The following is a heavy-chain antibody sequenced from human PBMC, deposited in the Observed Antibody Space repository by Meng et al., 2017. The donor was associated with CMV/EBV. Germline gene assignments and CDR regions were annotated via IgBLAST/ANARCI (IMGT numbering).Heavy chain of an antibody. J-gene: IGHJ4*02. V-gene: IGHV3-73*01. D-gene: IGHD1-14*01. CDR3: TRWAIDENPFDY. Sequence: GGSLRLSCAASGFTFSGSAMHWVRQASGKGLEWVGRIRSKAKNYATAYAASVKGRFTISRDDSKNTAYLQMNSLKTEDTAVYYCTRWAIDENPFDYWGQGTLVTVS. CDR1: GFTFSGSA. CDR2: IRSKAKNYAT.